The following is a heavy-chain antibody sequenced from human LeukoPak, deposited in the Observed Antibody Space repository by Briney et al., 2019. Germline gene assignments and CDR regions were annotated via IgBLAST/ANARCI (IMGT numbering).Heavy chain of an antibody. CDR1: GGTFSSYA. D-gene: IGHD1-14*01. V-gene: IGHV1-69*13. CDR3: AREGTISPTFDY. Sequence: SVKVSCKASGGTFSSYAISLVRQAPGQGLEWMGGIIPIFGTANYAQKFQGRVTITADESTSTAYMELSSLRSEDTAVYYCAREGTISPTFDYWGQGTLVTVSS. CDR2: IIPIFGTA. J-gene: IGHJ4*02.